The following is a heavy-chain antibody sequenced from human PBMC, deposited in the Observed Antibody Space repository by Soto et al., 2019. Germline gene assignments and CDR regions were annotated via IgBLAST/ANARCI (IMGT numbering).Heavy chain of an antibody. D-gene: IGHD3-10*01. CDR3: AKGTSSEFLLSFDD. J-gene: IGHJ4*01. V-gene: IGHV3-23*01. Sequence: PGGSLRLSCMASGFPSSTCVFSTYSMTWVRQPPGKGLEWVSVITGSGSHSYYADSVKGRFTISRDNSRNTLFLQMDSLRADDTAVYFCAKGTSSEFLLSFDDWGHGTLVTVSS. CDR2: ITGSGSHS. CDR1: GFPSSTCVFSTYS.